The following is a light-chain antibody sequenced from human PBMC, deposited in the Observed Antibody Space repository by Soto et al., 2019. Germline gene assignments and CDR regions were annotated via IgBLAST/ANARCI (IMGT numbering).Light chain of an antibody. CDR1: ESVASPN. V-gene: IGKV3D-15*01. CDR2: SAS. Sequence: EVVLTQSPATLSLSPVEAATLSCRASESVASPNLAWYQQKPGQAPRLLFYSASRRATGVPDRFSGGGSGTEFTLTITSLQSEDFAVYWCQQYNNWPLTFGPGTRLEI. CDR3: QQYNNWPLT. J-gene: IGKJ5*01.